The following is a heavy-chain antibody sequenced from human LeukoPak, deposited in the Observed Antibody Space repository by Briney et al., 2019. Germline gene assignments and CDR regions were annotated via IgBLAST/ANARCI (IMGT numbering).Heavy chain of an antibody. Sequence: GESLKISCKGSGYSFTSYWIGWVRQMPGKGLEWMGIIYPGDSDTRYSPSFQGQVTISADKSISTAYLQWSSLKASDTAMYYCARRRHLRGYCSSTSCLGGTEFDLWGRGTLVTVSS. D-gene: IGHD2-2*01. CDR3: ARRRHLRGYCSSTSCLGGTEFDL. J-gene: IGHJ2*01. CDR1: GYSFTSYW. V-gene: IGHV5-51*01. CDR2: IYPGDSDT.